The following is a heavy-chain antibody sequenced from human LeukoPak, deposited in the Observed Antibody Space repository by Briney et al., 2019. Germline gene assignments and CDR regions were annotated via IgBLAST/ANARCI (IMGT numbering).Heavy chain of an antibody. Sequence: GASVKVSCKASGGTFSSYAISWVRQAPGQGLEWMGRIIPILGIANYAQKFQGRVTITADKSTSTAYMELSSLRSEDTAVYYCALDGSGSYAGHYWGQGTLVTVSS. CDR2: IIPILGIA. CDR1: GGTFSSYA. J-gene: IGHJ4*02. CDR3: ALDGSGSYAGHY. D-gene: IGHD3-10*01. V-gene: IGHV1-69*04.